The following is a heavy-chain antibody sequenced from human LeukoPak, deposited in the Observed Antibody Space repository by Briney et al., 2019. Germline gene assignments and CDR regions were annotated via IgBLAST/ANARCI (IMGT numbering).Heavy chain of an antibody. V-gene: IGHV4-59*01. CDR1: GVSISIYY. CDR2: IYYSGST. CDR3: ARATKTRYSSSCYQT. Sequence: TSETLSLTCTVSGVSISIYYWSWIRQPPGKGLEWIGYIYYSGSTNYNPSLKSRVTISVDTSKNQFSLKLSSVTAADTAVYYCARATKTRYSSSCYQTWGQGTLVTVSS. J-gene: IGHJ5*02. D-gene: IGHD6-13*01.